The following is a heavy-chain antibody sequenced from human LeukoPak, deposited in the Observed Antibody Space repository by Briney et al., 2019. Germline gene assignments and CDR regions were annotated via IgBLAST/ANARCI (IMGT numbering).Heavy chain of an antibody. Sequence: SETLSLTCTVSGGSISSTSYYWGWIRQPPGKGLEWIGTIYYSGNTYYNPSLKSRVTISVETSENQFSLKLSSVTAADTAVYFCARHDRGYCTSTSCYSFDYWGQGTLVTVSS. D-gene: IGHD2-2*01. CDR3: ARHDRGYCTSTSCYSFDY. CDR2: IYYSGNT. J-gene: IGHJ4*02. CDR1: GGSISSTSYY. V-gene: IGHV4-39*01.